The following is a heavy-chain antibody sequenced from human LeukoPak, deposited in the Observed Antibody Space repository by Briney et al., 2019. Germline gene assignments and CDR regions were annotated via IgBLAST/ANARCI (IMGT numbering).Heavy chain of an antibody. CDR3: ARAPNDPYVWGSYRPNFDY. J-gene: IGHJ4*02. D-gene: IGHD3-16*02. CDR1: GYTFTSYG. CDR2: ISAYNGNT. Sequence: RWASVKVSCKASGYTFTSYGISWVRQAPGQGLEWMGWISAYNGNTNYAQKLQGRVTMTTDTSTSTAYMELRSLRSDDTAVYYCARAPNDPYVWGSYRPNFDYWGQGTLVTVSS. V-gene: IGHV1-18*01.